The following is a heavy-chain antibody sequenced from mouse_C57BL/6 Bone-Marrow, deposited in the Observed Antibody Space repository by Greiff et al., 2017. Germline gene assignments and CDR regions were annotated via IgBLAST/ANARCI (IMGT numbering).Heavy chain of an antibody. J-gene: IGHJ3*01. D-gene: IGHD4-1*02. Sequence: VQLQQPGAELVKPGASVKLSCKASGYTFTSYWLHWVKQRPGQGLEWIGMIHPNSGGTNYNEKFKSKATLTVDKSSSTAYMQRSSLTSEGSAVYYCANWGVRFAYWGQGTLVTVSA. CDR1: GYTFTSYW. CDR2: IHPNSGGT. V-gene: IGHV1-64*01. CDR3: ANWGVRFAY.